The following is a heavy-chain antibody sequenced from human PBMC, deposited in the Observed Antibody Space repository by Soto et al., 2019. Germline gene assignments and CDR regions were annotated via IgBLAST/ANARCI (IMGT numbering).Heavy chain of an antibody. Sequence: QVQLVQSGAEVRKPGASVKISCKASGYTFTSYAIHWLRQAPGQRLEWMGWINGGAGDTRYSVNCQGRVTFTRDTAATTAFMDLSSLSSADKAIYYCARSPSRMAAETQVAPWGQGTVVTVSS. CDR1: GYTFTSYA. V-gene: IGHV1-3*01. D-gene: IGHD6-6*01. CDR3: ARSPSRMAAETQVAP. CDR2: INGGAGDT. J-gene: IGHJ5*02.